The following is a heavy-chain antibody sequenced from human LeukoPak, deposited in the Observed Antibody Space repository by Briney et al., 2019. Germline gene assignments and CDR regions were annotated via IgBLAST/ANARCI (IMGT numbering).Heavy chain of an antibody. D-gene: IGHD3-22*01. CDR3: ARSSEGRYYYDSRGFSYYYYYMDV. J-gene: IGHJ6*03. CDR1: GFTFSSYE. V-gene: IGHV3-48*03. CDR2: ISSSGSTI. Sequence: PGGSLRLSCAASGFTFSSYEMNWVRQAPGKGLEWVSYISSSGSTIYYADSVKGRFTISRDNAKNSLYLQMNSLRAEDTAVYYCARSSEGRYYYDSRGFSYYYYYMDVWGKGTTVTISS.